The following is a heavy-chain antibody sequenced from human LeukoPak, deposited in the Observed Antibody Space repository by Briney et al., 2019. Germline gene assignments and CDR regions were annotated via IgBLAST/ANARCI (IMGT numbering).Heavy chain of an antibody. CDR1: GFTFSSYG. CDR2: ISGSGGSK. CDR3: GEDGGLWYGEANDY. V-gene: IGHV3-23*01. Sequence: GGSLSLSCAASGFTFSSYGMSWLRPAPGQGLEGVTAISGSGGSKYYEDSVKGRLTISRANFKNTLYLQMNSLRDDDTSVYYFGEDGGLWYGEANDYRGQGTLVTV. J-gene: IGHJ4*02. D-gene: IGHD3-10*01.